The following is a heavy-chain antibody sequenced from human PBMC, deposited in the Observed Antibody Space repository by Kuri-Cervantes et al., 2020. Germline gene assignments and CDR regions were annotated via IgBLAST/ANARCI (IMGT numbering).Heavy chain of an antibody. CDR3: AKDIGYYDSSGCDY. D-gene: IGHD3-22*01. V-gene: IGHV3-30*02. J-gene: IGHJ4*02. CDR2: IWFDGTTD. Sequence: LSLTCAASGFTFITNGMHWVRQAPGKGLEWVAFIWFDGTTDYYADSVKGRFTISRDNAKNSLYLQMNSLRAEDTALYYCAKDIGYYDSSGCDYWGQGTLVTVSS. CDR1: GFTFITNG.